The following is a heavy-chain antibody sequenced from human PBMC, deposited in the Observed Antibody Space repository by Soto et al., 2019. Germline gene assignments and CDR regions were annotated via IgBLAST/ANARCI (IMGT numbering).Heavy chain of an antibody. CDR3: ARFTRGSSGDY. V-gene: IGHV3-7*01. CDR2: IKEDGSDK. J-gene: IGHJ4*02. Sequence: EAQLVESGGDLVQPGGSLRLSCVASGFTFNTYWMSWVRQAPGKGLEWVANIKEDGSDKYYVDSVKGRFTISRDNAKNLLYLQMNSLGAGDTAMYYCARFTRGSSGDYWGQGTLVTVSS. D-gene: IGHD6-25*01. CDR1: GFTFNTYW.